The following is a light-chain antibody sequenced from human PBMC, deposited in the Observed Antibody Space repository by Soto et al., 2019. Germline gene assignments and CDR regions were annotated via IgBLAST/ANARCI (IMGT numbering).Light chain of an antibody. CDR3: AAWDDSLKGVI. Sequence: QSVLTQPPSASGTPGQRVTISCSGSSSNIGSNTVNWYQQLPGAAPKLLIHNNDQRPSGVPDRFSGSKSGTSASLAISGLQSEDEADYYCAAWDDSLKGVIFGGGTKLTVL. CDR2: NND. CDR1: SSNIGSNT. J-gene: IGLJ2*01. V-gene: IGLV1-44*01.